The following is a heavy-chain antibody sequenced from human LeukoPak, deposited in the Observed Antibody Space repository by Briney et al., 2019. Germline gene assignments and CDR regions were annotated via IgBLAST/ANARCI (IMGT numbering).Heavy chain of an antibody. Sequence: ASVKVSCKASGYTFTGYYMHWVRQAPGQGLEWMGWINPYSGDTMYAQKFQGRVTMTRDTSISTAYMELNRLRSDDTAVYYCARTNGGYEYNWGQGTLVIVSS. V-gene: IGHV1-2*02. CDR1: GYTFTGYY. CDR3: ARTNGGYEYN. J-gene: IGHJ4*02. D-gene: IGHD5-12*01. CDR2: INPYSGDT.